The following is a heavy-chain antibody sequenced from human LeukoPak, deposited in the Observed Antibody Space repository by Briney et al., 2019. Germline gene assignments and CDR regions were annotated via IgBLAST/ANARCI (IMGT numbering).Heavy chain of an antibody. D-gene: IGHD6-13*01. Sequence: AETLSLTCTVSGGSISSSSYYWGWIRQPPGKGLEWIGSIYYSGSTYYNPSLKSRVTISVDTSKNQFSLKLSSVTAADTAVYYCATGSSSWNYFDYWGQGTLVTVFS. CDR3: ATGSSSWNYFDY. CDR2: IYYSGST. J-gene: IGHJ4*02. CDR1: GGSISSSSYY. V-gene: IGHV4-39*01.